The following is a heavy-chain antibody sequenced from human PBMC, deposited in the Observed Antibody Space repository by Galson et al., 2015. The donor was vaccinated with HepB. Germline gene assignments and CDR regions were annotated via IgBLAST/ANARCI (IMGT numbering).Heavy chain of an antibody. CDR2: ISGSGAAT. V-gene: IGHV3-23*01. CDR1: GYTLSNYA. J-gene: IGHJ4*02. CDR3: AKIVHPYSSTWYFDY. D-gene: IGHD6-13*01. Sequence: SLRLSCAASGYTLSNYAMSWVRQAPGKGLEWVSVISGSGAATYHADSVKGRFTISRDNSKNTLYLQMSSLRAEDTAVYYCAKIVHPYSSTWYFDYWGQGALVTVSS.